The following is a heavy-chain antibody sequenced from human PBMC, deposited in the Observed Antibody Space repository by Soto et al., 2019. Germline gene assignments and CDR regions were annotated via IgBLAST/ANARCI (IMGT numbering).Heavy chain of an antibody. V-gene: IGHV4-39*01. D-gene: IGHD4-17*01. CDR3: ARLPHYGDPKAGI. CDR1: GGTITSENYY. CDR2: ISFSGSP. Sequence: SETLSLTCTVSGGTITSENYYWGWIRQPPGKGLEWIGTISFSGSPYYNPSLKSRVTISVDTSKNQFSLKLSSVTAADTAVYYCARLPHYGDPKAGIWGRGTLVTVSS. J-gene: IGHJ4*02.